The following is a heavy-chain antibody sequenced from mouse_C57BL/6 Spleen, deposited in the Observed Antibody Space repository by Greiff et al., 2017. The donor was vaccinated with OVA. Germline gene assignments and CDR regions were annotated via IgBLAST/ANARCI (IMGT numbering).Heavy chain of an antibody. D-gene: IGHD4-1*02. CDR2: IDPSDSYT. CDR3: AREGQLGLDY. Sequence: QVQLQQPGAELVMPGASVKLSCKASGYTFTSYWMHWVKQRPGQGLEWIGEIDPSDSYTNYNQKFKGKSTLTVDKSSSTAYMQLSSLTSEDSAVYYCAREGQLGLDYWGQGTTLTVSS. CDR1: GYTFTSYW. J-gene: IGHJ2*01. V-gene: IGHV1-69*01.